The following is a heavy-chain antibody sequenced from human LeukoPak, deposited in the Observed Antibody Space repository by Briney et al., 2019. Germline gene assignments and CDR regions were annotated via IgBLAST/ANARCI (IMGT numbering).Heavy chain of an antibody. Sequence: SETLSLTCTVSGGSFSNYYWSWIRQAPGKGLEWIGYIFYSGSTNYNPSLKSRVTISVDTSKNQFSLKLSSVTAADTAVYYCARAPSSSSQYYFDYWGQGTLVTVS. CDR1: GGSFSNYY. D-gene: IGHD6-6*01. V-gene: IGHV4-59*12. CDR3: ARAPSSSSQYYFDY. J-gene: IGHJ4*02. CDR2: IFYSGST.